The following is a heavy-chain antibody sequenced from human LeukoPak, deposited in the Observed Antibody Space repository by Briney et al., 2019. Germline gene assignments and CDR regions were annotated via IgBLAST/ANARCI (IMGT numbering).Heavy chain of an antibody. CDR2: IIPILGIA. Sequence: SVKVSCKASGGTFSSYAISWVRQAPGQGLEWMGRIIPILGIANYAQKFQGRVTITADKSTSTAYMELSSLRSEDTAVYYCARETERWLQHFDCWGQGTLVTVSS. CDR1: GGTFSSYA. V-gene: IGHV1-69*04. J-gene: IGHJ4*02. D-gene: IGHD5-24*01. CDR3: ARETERWLQHFDC.